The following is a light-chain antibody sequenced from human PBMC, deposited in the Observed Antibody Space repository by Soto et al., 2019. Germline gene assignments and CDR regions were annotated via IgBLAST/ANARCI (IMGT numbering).Light chain of an antibody. CDR1: QGISNY. CDR3: QKYNSAPWT. CDR2: AAS. V-gene: IGKV1-27*01. J-gene: IGKJ1*01. Sequence: DIMLTQSPSSLSASVGDRVTITCRASQGISNYLAWYQQKPGKVPKLLIYAASTLHSGVPSRFSGSGSGTDFTLTINSLQPEDVATYYCQKYNSAPWTFGQGTKVDIK.